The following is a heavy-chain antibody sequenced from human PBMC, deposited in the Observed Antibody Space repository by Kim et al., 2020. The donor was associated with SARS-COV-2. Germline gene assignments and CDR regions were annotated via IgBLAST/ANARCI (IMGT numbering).Heavy chain of an antibody. Sequence: KGRLTISRDDSKNTLYLQMNSLKTEDTAVYYCTTESGIATYYYDSSGYYRWGQGTLVTVSS. J-gene: IGHJ4*02. V-gene: IGHV3-15*01. CDR3: TTESGIATYYYDSSGYYR. D-gene: IGHD3-22*01.